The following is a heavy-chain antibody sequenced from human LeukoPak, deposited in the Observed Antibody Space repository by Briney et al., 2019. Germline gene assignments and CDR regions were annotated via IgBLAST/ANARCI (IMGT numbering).Heavy chain of an antibody. V-gene: IGHV3-33*01. Sequence: PGGSLRLSCAASGFTFSSYGMHWVRQAPGKGLEWVAVIWYDGSNKYYADSVKGRFTISRDNSKNTLYLQMNGLRAEDTAVYYCARSVSYYNVDYWGQGTLVTVSS. J-gene: IGHJ4*02. CDR1: GFTFSSYG. D-gene: IGHD3-10*01. CDR3: ARSVSYYNVDY. CDR2: IWYDGSNK.